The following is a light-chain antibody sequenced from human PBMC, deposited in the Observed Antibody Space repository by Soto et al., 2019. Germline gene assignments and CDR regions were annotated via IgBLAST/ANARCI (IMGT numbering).Light chain of an antibody. J-gene: IGKJ1*01. CDR3: QQYYRPWT. V-gene: IGKV4-1*01. Sequence: DIVMTQSPDSLAVSLGERATINCKSSQSVLYSSNNKNYLAWYQQKPGQPPKLLIYWAATRESGVPDRFSGSGSRTDFPLTISSLQAEDVAVYYCQQYYRPWTFGQGTNVEIK. CDR2: WAA. CDR1: QSVLYSSNNKNY.